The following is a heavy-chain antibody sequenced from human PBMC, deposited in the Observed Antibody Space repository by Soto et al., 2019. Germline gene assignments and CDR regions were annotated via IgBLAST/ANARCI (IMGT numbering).Heavy chain of an antibody. CDR2: IYWDDDK. CDR3: RWFGELLGVADAFDI. Sequence: SGPTLVNPTQTLTLTCTFSGFSLSTSGVGVGWIRQPPGKALEWLALIYWDDDKRYSPSLKSRLTITKDTSKNQVVLTMTNMDPVDTATYYCRWFGELLGVADAFDIWGQGTMVTVSS. V-gene: IGHV2-5*02. CDR1: GFSLSTSGVG. J-gene: IGHJ3*02. D-gene: IGHD3-10*01.